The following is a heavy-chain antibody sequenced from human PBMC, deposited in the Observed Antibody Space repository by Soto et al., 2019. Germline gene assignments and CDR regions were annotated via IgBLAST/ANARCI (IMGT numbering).Heavy chain of an antibody. CDR1: GFSFSTFG. J-gene: IGHJ4*02. V-gene: IGHV3-30*18. Sequence: GGSLRLSCAASGFSFSTFGMHWVRQAPGKGLEWVALISHDESKKYYADSVRGRFTISRDNSKNTLYLQMNSLRAEDTALYYCAKAFSGYYVDYWGQGTLVTVSS. CDR3: AKAFSGYYVDY. CDR2: ISHDESKK. D-gene: IGHD3-22*01.